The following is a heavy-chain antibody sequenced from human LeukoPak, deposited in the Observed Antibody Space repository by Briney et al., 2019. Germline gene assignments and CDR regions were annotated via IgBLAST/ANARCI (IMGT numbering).Heavy chain of an antibody. J-gene: IGHJ3*02. CDR1: GGSISSGSYY. V-gene: IGHV4-61*10. Sequence: SETLSLTCTVSGGSISSGSYYWSWIRQPAGKGLEWIGEIYHSGSTNYNPSLKSRVTISVDKSKNQFSLKLSSVTAADTAVYYCATRAGGSAFDIWGQGTMVTVSS. D-gene: IGHD3-10*01. CDR2: IYHSGST. CDR3: ATRAGGSAFDI.